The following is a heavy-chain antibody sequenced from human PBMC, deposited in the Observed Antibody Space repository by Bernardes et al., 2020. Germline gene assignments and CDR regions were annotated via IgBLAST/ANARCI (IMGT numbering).Heavy chain of an antibody. J-gene: IGHJ6*02. D-gene: IGHD3-9*01. CDR1: GFTFSDYY. Sequence: GGSLRLSCAASGFTFSDYYMSWIRQAPGKGLEWVSYISSSGSTIYYADSVKGRFTISRYNAKNSLYLQMKSMRAEDTAVYYCARDETYYDILTGYNYYYYGIDVWGQGTTVTVSS. CDR3: ARDETYYDILTGYNYYYYGIDV. V-gene: IGHV3-11*01. CDR2: ISSSGSTI.